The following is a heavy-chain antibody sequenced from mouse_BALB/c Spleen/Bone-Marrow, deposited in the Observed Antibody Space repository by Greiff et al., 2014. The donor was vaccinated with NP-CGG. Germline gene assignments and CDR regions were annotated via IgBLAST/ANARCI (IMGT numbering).Heavy chain of an antibody. J-gene: IGHJ3*01. CDR1: GFNIKDPY. CDR2: IDPANGNT. Sequence: EVQLQQSGAELVKPGASVKLSCTASGFNIKDPYMHWVKQRPEQGLEWIGRIDPANGNTKYDPKFQGKATITADTSSNTAYLQLSSLTSEDTAVYYCARFAYWGQGTLVTVSA. CDR3: ARFAY. V-gene: IGHV14-3*02.